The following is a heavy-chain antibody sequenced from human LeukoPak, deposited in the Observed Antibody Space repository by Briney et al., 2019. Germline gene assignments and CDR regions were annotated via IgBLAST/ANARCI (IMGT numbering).Heavy chain of an antibody. D-gene: IGHD6-13*01. Sequence: AGGSLRLSCAASGFTFSSYDMHWVRQATGKGLEWVSAIGTAGDTYYPGSVKGRFTISRENAKNSLYLQMYSLRAGDTAVYYCARGGQQLGEFDCWGQGTLVTVSS. CDR2: IGTAGDT. J-gene: IGHJ4*02. CDR1: GFTFSSYD. CDR3: ARGGQQLGEFDC. V-gene: IGHV3-13*01.